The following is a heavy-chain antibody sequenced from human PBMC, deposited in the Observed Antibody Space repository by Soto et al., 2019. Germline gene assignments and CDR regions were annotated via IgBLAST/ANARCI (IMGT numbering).Heavy chain of an antibody. CDR3: ARVHGDYGNYYYYYYMDV. CDR2: ISSSGSTI. CDR1: GFTFSDYY. V-gene: IGHV3-11*01. Sequence: PGGSLRLSCAASGFTFSDYYMSWIRQAPGKGLEWVSYISSSGSTIYYADSVKGRFTISRDNAKNSLYLQMNSLRAEDTAVYYCARVHGDYGNYYYYYYMDVWGKGTTVTVSS. D-gene: IGHD4-17*01. J-gene: IGHJ6*03.